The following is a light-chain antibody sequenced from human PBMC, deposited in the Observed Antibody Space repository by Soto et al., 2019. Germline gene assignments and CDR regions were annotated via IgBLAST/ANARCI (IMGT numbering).Light chain of an antibody. CDR3: QQYSSLPWT. V-gene: IGKV1-5*03. Sequence: DIQMTQSPSTLSASIGDRVTITCRASQSFSSWLAWYQQKPGKAPKLLIYKTSSLETGVPSRFSGSASETEFTLTISSLQPDDFASYYCQQYSSLPWTFGQGTEVEIK. J-gene: IGKJ1*01. CDR2: KTS. CDR1: QSFSSW.